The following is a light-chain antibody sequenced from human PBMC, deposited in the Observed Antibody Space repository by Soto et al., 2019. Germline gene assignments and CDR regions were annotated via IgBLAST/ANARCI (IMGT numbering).Light chain of an antibody. CDR2: KAS. CDR3: QQYNSYSRT. V-gene: IGKV1-5*03. Sequence: DLQMTQSPSTLSSSLGDRVTSPCRASQSISSWLAWYQQKLGKAPNLLIYKASSLESGVPSRFSGSGSGTEFTLPISSLQPDDFATYYCQQYNSYSRTLGQGTKVDI. J-gene: IGKJ1*01. CDR1: QSISSW.